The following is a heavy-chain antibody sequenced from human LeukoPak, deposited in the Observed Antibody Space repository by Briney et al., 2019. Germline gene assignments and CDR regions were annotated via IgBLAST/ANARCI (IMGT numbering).Heavy chain of an antibody. CDR3: AREPPDKGFDP. J-gene: IGHJ5*02. CDR1: GGSIRSYY. V-gene: IGHV4-59*01. CDR2: IYYSGST. Sequence: SETLSLTCTVSGGSIRSYYWSWIRQPPGKGLECIGYIYYSGSTNYNPSLKSRVTISVDTSKNQFSLKLSSVTAADTAVYYCAREPPDKGFDPWGQGTLVTVSP.